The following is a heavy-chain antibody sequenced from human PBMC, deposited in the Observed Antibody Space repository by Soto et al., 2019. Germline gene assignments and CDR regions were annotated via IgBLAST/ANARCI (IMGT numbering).Heavy chain of an antibody. Sequence: QVQLVESGGGVVQPGGSLRLSCAASGFTFSNFVMHWVRQAPGKGLEWVAATSYDGKNKDYADSVKGRSTISRDNSKNTLYLQMNSLRHEDTAVYYCARERAIAATGIFYYWGQGTLVTVSS. CDR2: TSYDGKNK. D-gene: IGHD6-13*01. CDR3: ARERAIAATGIFYY. J-gene: IGHJ4*02. CDR1: GFTFSNFV. V-gene: IGHV3-30*04.